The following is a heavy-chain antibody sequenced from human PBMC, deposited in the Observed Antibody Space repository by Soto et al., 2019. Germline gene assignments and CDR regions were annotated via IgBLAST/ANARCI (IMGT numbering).Heavy chain of an antibody. V-gene: IGHV1-2*04. D-gene: IGHD3-22*01. CDR1: GYTFTGYY. CDR2: INPNSGGT. CDR3: ARGGDDSSGYPTVYFDY. Sequence: ASVKVSCKASGYTFTGYYMHWVRQAPGQGLEWMGWINPNSGGTNYAQKFQGWVTMTRDTSISTAYMELSRLRSDDTAVYYCARGGDDSSGYPTVYFDYWGQGTLVTVSS. J-gene: IGHJ4*02.